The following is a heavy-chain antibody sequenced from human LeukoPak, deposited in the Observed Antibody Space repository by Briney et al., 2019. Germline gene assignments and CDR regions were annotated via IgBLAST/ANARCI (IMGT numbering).Heavy chain of an antibody. D-gene: IGHD3-3*01. CDR3: ARITYYDFWSGYSFDY. Sequence: SETLSLTCAVSGYSISSGYYWGWIRQPPGKGLEWIGGIYHSGSTYYNPSLKSRVTISVDTSKNQFSLKLSSVTAADTAVYYCARITYYDFWSGYSFDYWGQGTLVTVSS. J-gene: IGHJ4*02. CDR2: IYHSGST. CDR1: GYSISSGYY. V-gene: IGHV4-38-2*01.